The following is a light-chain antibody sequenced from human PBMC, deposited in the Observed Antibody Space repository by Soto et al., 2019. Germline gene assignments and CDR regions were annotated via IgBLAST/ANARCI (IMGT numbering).Light chain of an antibody. Sequence: QAVVTQPPSASASLGASVTLTCTLSSGYSNYKVDWYQQRPGKGPRFVMRVGTGGIVGSKGDGIPDRFSVLGSGLNRYLTIKNIQEEDESDYHCGADHGSGSNLAVVFGGGTKVTVL. J-gene: IGLJ2*01. CDR3: GADHGSGSNLAVV. CDR1: SGYSNYK. V-gene: IGLV9-49*01. CDR2: VGTGGIVG.